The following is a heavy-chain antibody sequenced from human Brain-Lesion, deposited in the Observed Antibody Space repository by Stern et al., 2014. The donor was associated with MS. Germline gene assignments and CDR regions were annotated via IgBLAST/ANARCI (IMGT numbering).Heavy chain of an antibody. Sequence: QVHLVESGPGLVKPSQTLSLSCTVSGGSISSGGYYWSWIRQPAGKGLEWIGRIFISCSTSYNPPLQSLVTLLIDKSTNQISLSLNSMTAADTAVYYCARGRVVPGFQYYATDVWGQGTTVIVSS. CDR3: ARGRVVPGFQYYATDV. CDR2: IFISCST. V-gene: IGHV4-61*02. D-gene: IGHD2-2*01. CDR1: GGSISSGGYY. J-gene: IGHJ6*02.